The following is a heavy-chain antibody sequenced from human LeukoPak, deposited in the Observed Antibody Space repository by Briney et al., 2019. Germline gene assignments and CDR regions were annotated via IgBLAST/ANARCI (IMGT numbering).Heavy chain of an antibody. CDR3: ARIGYCSSTSCYTTDV. V-gene: IGHV4-34*01. CDR2: INHSGST. D-gene: IGHD2-2*02. CDR1: GRSFSGYY. J-gene: IGHJ6*02. Sequence: PSETLSLTCAVYGRSFSGYYWSWIRQPPGKGLEWIGEINHSGSTNYNPSLKSRVTISVDTSKNQFSLKLSSVTAADTAVYYCARIGYCSSTSCYTTDVWGQGTTVTVSS.